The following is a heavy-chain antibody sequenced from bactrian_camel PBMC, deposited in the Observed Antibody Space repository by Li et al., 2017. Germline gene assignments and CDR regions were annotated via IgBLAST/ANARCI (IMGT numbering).Heavy chain of an antibody. CDR1: RFTFSNVC. CDR2: MKRDGST. D-gene: IGHD7*01. Sequence: HVQLVESGGGSVQAGGSLRLSCAAFRFTFSNVCMGWFRQAPGKEREGVALMKRDGSTMYVDSVKGRFTISKDNPKATIYLQMTSLKPEDTAMYYCAAAPGCSLVGGKLGRPADFAYWGQGTQVTVS. V-gene: IGHV3S53*01. J-gene: IGHJ6*01. CDR3: AAAPGCSLVGGKLGRPADFAY.